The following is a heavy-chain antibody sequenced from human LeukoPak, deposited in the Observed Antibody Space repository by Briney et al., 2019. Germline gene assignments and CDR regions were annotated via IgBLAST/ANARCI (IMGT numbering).Heavy chain of an antibody. J-gene: IGHJ4*02. V-gene: IGHV1-2*02. CDR1: GYTFTYYY. CDR2: INPNSDDT. CDR3: ARKSRDGYNLSDY. D-gene: IGHD5-24*01. Sequence: ASVKVSCKASGYTFTYYYIHWVRQAPGQGLEWMGWINPNSDDTNYAQKFQGRVTMTRDTSITTAYMELSSLRSDDTAVFYCARKSRDGYNLSDYWGQGTLVTVSS.